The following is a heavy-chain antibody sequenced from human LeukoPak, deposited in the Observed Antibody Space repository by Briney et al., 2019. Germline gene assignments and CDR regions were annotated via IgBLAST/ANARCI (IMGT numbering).Heavy chain of an antibody. V-gene: IGHV4-39*01. J-gene: IGHJ4*02. Sequence: PSETLSLTCTVSGGSISNSYYSWGWIRQLPGKGPEWIGTFYYSGSTYYNPSLKSRVTISGDTSKNQFSLKLSSVTAADTAVYYCARLRFSDSSWYEYFVDYWGQGALVTVSS. CDR3: ARLRFSDSSWYEYFVDY. D-gene: IGHD6-13*01. CDR2: FYYSGST. CDR1: GGSISNSYYS.